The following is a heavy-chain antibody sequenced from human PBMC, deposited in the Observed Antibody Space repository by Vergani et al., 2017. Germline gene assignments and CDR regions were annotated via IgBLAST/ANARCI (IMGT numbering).Heavy chain of an antibody. CDR1: GGSISSGSYY. J-gene: IGHJ5*02. CDR3: ARESPPRDWFDP. Sequence: QVQLQESGPGLVKPSQTLSLTCTVSGGSISSGSYYWSWIRQPAGKGLEWIGRIYTSGSTNYNPSLKSRVTISVDTSKNQFSLKPSSVTAADTAVYYCARESPPRDWFDPWGQGTLVTVSS. V-gene: IGHV4-61*02. CDR2: IYTSGST.